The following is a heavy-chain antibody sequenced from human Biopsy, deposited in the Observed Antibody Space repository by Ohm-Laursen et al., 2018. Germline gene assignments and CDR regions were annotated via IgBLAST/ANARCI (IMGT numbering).Heavy chain of an antibody. CDR3: ARDPLNGHKHFDY. J-gene: IGHJ4*02. CDR2: INCKTGAT. V-gene: IGHV1-2*02. D-gene: IGHD2-8*01. Sequence: ASVKVSCNASSYTFTDYNIHWMRQAPGQGLEWLGYINCKTGATNYAQKFQGTVIMTRDTSISTAYLALGSLRSADTAIYYCARDPLNGHKHFDYWGQGSLVTVSS. CDR1: SYTFTDYN.